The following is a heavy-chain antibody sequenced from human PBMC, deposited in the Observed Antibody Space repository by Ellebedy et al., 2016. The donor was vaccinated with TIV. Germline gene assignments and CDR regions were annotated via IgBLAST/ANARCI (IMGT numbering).Heavy chain of an antibody. V-gene: IGHV1-2*02. D-gene: IGHD4/OR15-4a*01. CDR1: GYVFAAYY. Sequence: ASVKVSCKTSGYVFAAYYIHWVRQAPGQGLEWMGWINPDSGGTNLPQKFQGRVTMTRDTSVNTAYMELTRLQSDDTAVYYGARVLRATSGMDVWGQGTTVIVS. CDR2: INPDSGGT. CDR3: ARVLRATSGMDV. J-gene: IGHJ6*02.